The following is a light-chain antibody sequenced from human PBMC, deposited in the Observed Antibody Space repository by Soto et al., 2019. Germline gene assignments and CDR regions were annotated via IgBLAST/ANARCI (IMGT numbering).Light chain of an antibody. CDR1: QSVNYW. Sequence: DIQLTQSPSTLSASVGDRVTITCRASQSVNYWLAWYQQSPGKAPNLLIYDASSLESGVPSRFSGRGSGTEFTLTISSLQPGDFGTYYCQQYNAYPYTFGQGTKLEIK. V-gene: IGKV1-5*01. CDR3: QQYNAYPYT. J-gene: IGKJ2*01. CDR2: DAS.